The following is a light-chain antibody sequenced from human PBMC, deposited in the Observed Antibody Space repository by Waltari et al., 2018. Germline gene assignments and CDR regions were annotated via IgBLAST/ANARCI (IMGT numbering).Light chain of an antibody. J-gene: IGLJ2*01. CDR3: SAHTITLHVV. V-gene: IGLV2-14*03. CDR2: DVS. CDR1: STDVGYSDY. Sequence: QSALTQPASVSGSPGQSITISCAGSSTDVGYSDYVSWYQQYPDHVPILLMHDVSKRPPGIAPRFSGSKSGNTASLTISGLQADDEADYYCSAHTITLHVVFGGGTKVTVL.